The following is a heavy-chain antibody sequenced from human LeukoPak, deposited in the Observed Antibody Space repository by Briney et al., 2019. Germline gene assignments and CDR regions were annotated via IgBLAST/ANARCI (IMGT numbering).Heavy chain of an antibody. J-gene: IGHJ5*02. V-gene: IGHV3-53*01. CDR2: IYSGGST. Sequence: GGSLRLSCAASGFTVSSNYMSWVRQAPGKGLEWVSVIYSGGSTYYADSVKGRFTISRDNSKNTLYLQMNSLRAEDTAVYYCARELRYFDRFNWFDPWGRGTLVTVSS. D-gene: IGHD3-9*01. CDR3: ARELRYFDRFNWFDP. CDR1: GFTVSSNY.